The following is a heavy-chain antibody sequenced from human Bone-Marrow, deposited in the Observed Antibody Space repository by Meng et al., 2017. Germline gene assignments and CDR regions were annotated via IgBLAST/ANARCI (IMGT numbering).Heavy chain of an antibody. D-gene: IGHD6-25*01. J-gene: IGHJ4*02. V-gene: IGHV1-2*06. Sequence: ASVKVPCNHSGYNFSDYYIHWVRRAPGQGLEWMGRINPKSGDTHYAQKFQARVTMTGDTSISTAYMELSGLRSDDTAMYYCARGEDISAAVKLFGAYWFQGTLVTVSS. CDR3: ARGEDISAAVKLFGAY. CDR2: INPKSGDT. CDR1: GYNFSDYY.